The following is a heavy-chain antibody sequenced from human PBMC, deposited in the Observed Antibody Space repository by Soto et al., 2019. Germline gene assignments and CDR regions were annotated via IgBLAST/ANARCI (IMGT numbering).Heavy chain of an antibody. D-gene: IGHD3-3*01. CDR1: GGSISSSSYY. CDR3: ASTYDFWSGYHVIADY. Sequence: SETLSLTCTVSGGSISSSSYYWGWIRQPPGKGLEWIGSIYYSGSTYHNPSLKSRVTISVDTSKNQFSLKLSSVTAADTAVYYCASTYDFWSGYHVIADYWGQGTLVTVSS. J-gene: IGHJ4*02. CDR2: IYYSGST. V-gene: IGHV4-39*01.